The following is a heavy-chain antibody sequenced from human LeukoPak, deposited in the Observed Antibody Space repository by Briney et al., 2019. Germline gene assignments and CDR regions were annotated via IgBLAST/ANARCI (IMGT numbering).Heavy chain of an antibody. Sequence: GGSLRLSCAGSGFSFSSYGMHRVRQAPGKGLVWVSRINADGSTTSYADSVRGRFTISRDNAKNTLYLQMNSLRAEDTAVYYCATYSGAHHKTFDDWGQGTLVTVSS. V-gene: IGHV3-74*01. D-gene: IGHD1-26*01. CDR3: ATYSGAHHKTFDD. CDR1: GFSFSSYG. CDR2: INADGSTT. J-gene: IGHJ4*02.